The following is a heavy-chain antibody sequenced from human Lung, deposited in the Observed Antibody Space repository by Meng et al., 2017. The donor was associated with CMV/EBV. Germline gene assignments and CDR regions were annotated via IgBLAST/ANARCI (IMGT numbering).Heavy chain of an antibody. CDR2: IYYSGST. V-gene: IGHV4-59*01. D-gene: IGHD3-3*01. J-gene: IGHJ5*02. Sequence: SETLSLTCTVSGGSISSYYWSWIRQPPGKGLEWIGYIYYSGSTDYNPSLKSRVTISVDTSKNQFSLKLSSVTAADTAVYYCAREVKGSYDFWSGYNWFDPWXQGNXVTVDS. CDR1: GGSISSYY. CDR3: AREVKGSYDFWSGYNWFDP.